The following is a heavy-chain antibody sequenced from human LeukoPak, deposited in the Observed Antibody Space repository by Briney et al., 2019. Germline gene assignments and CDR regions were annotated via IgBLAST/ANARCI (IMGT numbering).Heavy chain of an antibody. J-gene: IGHJ4*02. V-gene: IGHV1-24*01. Sequence: ASVKVSCKVSGYTLTELSMHWVRQAPGKGLEWMGGFDPEDGETIYAQKFQGRVTMTEDTSTDTAYMELSSLRSEDTAVYCCATDSSLYNIAVAAFDYWGQGTLVTVSS. CDR1: GYTLTELS. D-gene: IGHD6-19*01. CDR2: FDPEDGET. CDR3: ATDSSLYNIAVAAFDY.